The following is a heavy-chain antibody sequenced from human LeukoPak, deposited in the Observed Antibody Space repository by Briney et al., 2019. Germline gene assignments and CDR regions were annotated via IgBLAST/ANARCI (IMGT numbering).Heavy chain of an antibody. J-gene: IGHJ3*02. V-gene: IGHV4-34*01. CDR1: GGSFSGYY. D-gene: IGHD1-14*01. CDR3: ARAQPRAFDI. Sequence: SETLSLTCAVYGGSFSGYYWSWIRQPPGKGLEWIGEINHSGSTNYNPSLKSRVTISVDTSKNQFSLKLSSVTAADTAVYYCARAQPRAFDIWGQGTMVTVSS. CDR2: INHSGST.